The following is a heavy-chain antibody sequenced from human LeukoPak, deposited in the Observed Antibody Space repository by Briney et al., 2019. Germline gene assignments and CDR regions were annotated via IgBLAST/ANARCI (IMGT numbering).Heavy chain of an antibody. CDR2: INPSVDIT. J-gene: IGHJ4*02. D-gene: IGHD6-13*01. Sequence: ASVKVSCKASGYTFTSYYMHWVRQAPGQGLEWMGIINPSVDITTYAQKFQGRVTMTRDASTSTVYMELSSLTSEDTAVYYCAREELSSSWRKDFDFWGQGTLVTVSS. V-gene: IGHV1-46*01. CDR3: AREELSSSWRKDFDF. CDR1: GYTFTSYY.